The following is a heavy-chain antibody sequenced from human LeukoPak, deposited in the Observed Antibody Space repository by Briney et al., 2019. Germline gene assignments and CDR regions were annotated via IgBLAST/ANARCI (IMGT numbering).Heavy chain of an antibody. J-gene: IGHJ4*02. Sequence: PGGSLRLSCAPSGFSFNNYAMSWVRQAPGKGLEWVSAISTTGGSTYYADSVKGRFTISRDNSKNTLSLQMDSLRVEDTAVYYCAKDWTTVVTPKGYYFDSWGQGTLVTVSS. CDR1: GFSFNNYA. CDR3: AKDWTTVVTPKGYYFDS. V-gene: IGHV3-23*01. D-gene: IGHD4-23*01. CDR2: ISTTGGST.